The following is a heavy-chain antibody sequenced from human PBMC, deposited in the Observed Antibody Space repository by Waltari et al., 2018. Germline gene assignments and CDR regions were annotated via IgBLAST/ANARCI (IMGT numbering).Heavy chain of an antibody. CDR2: INHSGRT. J-gene: IGHJ4*02. CDR3: ARDNSSPSGSLDY. CDR1: GGSGSGED. V-gene: IGHV4-34*01. Sequence: QVQLQQWGAGLLKHWETLSLTCAAYGGSGSGEDGSWIRQPPGQGLEWIGEINHSGRTNYNPSLKSRVTISVHTSKNQFSLKLSSFPSADTAVYYCARDNSSPSGSLDYWGQGTLLHLSS. D-gene: IGHD3-10*01.